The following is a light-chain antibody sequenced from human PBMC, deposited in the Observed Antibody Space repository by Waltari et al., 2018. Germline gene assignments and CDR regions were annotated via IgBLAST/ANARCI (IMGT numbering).Light chain of an antibody. CDR1: QSVSSN. CDR3: QQYNNWPPYT. CDR2: GAS. J-gene: IGKJ2*01. V-gene: IGKV3-15*01. Sequence: EIVMTQSPATPSVSQGERATLSCRASQSVSSNLALYQQKPGQAPRLLIYGASTRATGIPARFSGSGSGTEFTLTISSLQSEDFAVYYCQQYNNWPPYTFGQGTKLEIK.